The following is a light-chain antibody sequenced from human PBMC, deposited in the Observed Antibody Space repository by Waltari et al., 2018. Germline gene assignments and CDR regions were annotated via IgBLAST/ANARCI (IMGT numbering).Light chain of an antibody. CDR2: WAS. CDR3: QQYYSSPRT. J-gene: IGKJ1*01. Sequence: DIVMTQSPDSLAVSLGEMVTINCKSSQSVLYSSNNMNYLAWYQQKPGQPPKLLIYWASTRESGVPDRFSGSGSGTDFTLTISSLQAEDVAVYYCQQYYSSPRTFGQGTKVEIK. CDR1: QSVLYSSNNMNY. V-gene: IGKV4-1*01.